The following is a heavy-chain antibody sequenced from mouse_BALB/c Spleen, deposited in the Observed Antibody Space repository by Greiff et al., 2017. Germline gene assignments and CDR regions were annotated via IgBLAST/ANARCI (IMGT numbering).Heavy chain of an antibody. CDR3: ARTTVYAMDY. J-gene: IGHJ4*01. D-gene: IGHD1-1*01. CDR1: GFTFSSYG. V-gene: IGHV5-6*01. Sequence: EVHLVESGGDLVKPGGSLKLSCAASGFTFSSYGMSWVRQTPDKRLEWVATISSGGSYTYYPDSVKGRFTISRDNAKNTLYLQMSSLKSEDTAMYYCARTTVYAMDYWGQGTSVTVSS. CDR2: ISSGGSYT.